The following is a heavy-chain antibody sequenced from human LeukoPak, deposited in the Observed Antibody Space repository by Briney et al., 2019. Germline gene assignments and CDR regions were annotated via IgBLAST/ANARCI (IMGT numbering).Heavy chain of an antibody. V-gene: IGHV4-34*01. D-gene: IGHD5-18*01. J-gene: IGHJ6*02. Sequence: SETLSLTCAVYGGSFSGYYWSWIRQPPGKGLEWIGEINHSGSTNYNPSLKSRVTISVDTSKNQFSLKLSSVTAADTAVYYCARSGYSYGPNYYYYGMDVWGQGTTVTVSS. CDR1: GGSFSGYY. CDR3: ARSGYSYGPNYYYYGMDV. CDR2: INHSGST.